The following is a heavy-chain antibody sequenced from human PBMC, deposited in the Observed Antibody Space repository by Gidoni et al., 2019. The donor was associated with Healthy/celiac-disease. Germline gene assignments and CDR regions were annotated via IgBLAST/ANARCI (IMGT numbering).Heavy chain of an antibody. D-gene: IGHD3-22*01. Sequence: QVQLQESGPGLVKPSQTLSLTCTVSGGSISSGDYYWSWIRQPPGKGLEWIGYIYYSGSTYYNPSLKSRVTISVDTSKNQFSLKLSSVTAADTAVYYCARSPYDSSGYPASGFDYWGQGTLVTVSS. CDR3: ARSPYDSSGYPASGFDY. V-gene: IGHV4-30-4*01. J-gene: IGHJ4*02. CDR1: GGSISSGDYY. CDR2: IYYSGST.